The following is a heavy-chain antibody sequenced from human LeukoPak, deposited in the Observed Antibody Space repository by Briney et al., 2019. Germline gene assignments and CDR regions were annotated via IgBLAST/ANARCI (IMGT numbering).Heavy chain of an antibody. Sequence: SETLSLTCNVSGGSISSNTYYWGWIRQSPGKGLEWIAEINHRGDTNYNPSVKSRVTISIDTSKNQFSLKVRSLTAADTAVYYCARGPTISEAGYFDFWGQGTLVTVSS. CDR2: INHRGDT. CDR3: ARGPTISEAGYFDF. D-gene: IGHD2-15*01. CDR1: GGSISSNTYY. V-gene: IGHV4-39*07. J-gene: IGHJ4*03.